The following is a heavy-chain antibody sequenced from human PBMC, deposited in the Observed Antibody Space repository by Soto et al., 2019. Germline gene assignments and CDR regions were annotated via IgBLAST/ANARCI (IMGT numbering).Heavy chain of an antibody. J-gene: IGHJ6*02. CDR3: ARVGDIVVVPAAQGPYYGMDV. V-gene: IGHV1-18*04. Sequence: ASVKVSCKASGYTFSSNSIHWVRQAPGQGLEWMGWITPFNGAASYAQKFQGRVTMTTDKSTSTAFMELSSLRSEDTAVYYCARVGDIVVVPAAQGPYYGMDVWGQGTTVTASS. CDR1: GYTFSSNS. D-gene: IGHD2-2*01. CDR2: ITPFNGAA.